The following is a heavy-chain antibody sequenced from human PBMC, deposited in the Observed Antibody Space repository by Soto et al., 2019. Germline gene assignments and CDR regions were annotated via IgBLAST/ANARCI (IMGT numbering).Heavy chain of an antibody. V-gene: IGHV3-23*01. CDR1: GFTFSSYA. CDR2: ISGSGGST. Sequence: GESLRLSCATSGFTFSSYAMSWVRQAPGKGLEWVSAISGSGGSTYYADSVKGRFTISRDNSKNTLYLQMNSLRAEDTAVYYCANTRSDYGSGSYDDYWGQGTLVTVSS. CDR3: ANTRSDYGSGSYDDY. D-gene: IGHD3-10*01. J-gene: IGHJ4*02.